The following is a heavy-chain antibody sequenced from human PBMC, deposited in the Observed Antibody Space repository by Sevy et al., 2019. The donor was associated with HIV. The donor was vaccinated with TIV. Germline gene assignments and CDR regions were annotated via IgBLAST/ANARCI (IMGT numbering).Heavy chain of an antibody. D-gene: IGHD3-22*01. CDR3: ARDRYYDASGYYYYYYGMDV. Sequence: GGSLRLSCAASGLSVSDNYMNWVRQAPGKGLELVSVIYSDGGTYYPDSVKGRLSISRDNSKNTQYLHMKSLRPEETAVYYCARDRYYDASGYYYYYYGMDVWGQGTTVTVSS. CDR1: GLSVSDNY. J-gene: IGHJ6*02. CDR2: IYSDGGT. V-gene: IGHV3-66*01.